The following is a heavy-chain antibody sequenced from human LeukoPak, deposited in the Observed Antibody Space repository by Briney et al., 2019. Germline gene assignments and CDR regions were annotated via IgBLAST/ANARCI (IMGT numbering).Heavy chain of an antibody. CDR2: TYYRSKWYN. Sequence: SPTLSLTFGISGDSVSIKSVVWNWIRQSPSRGLEWLGRTYYRSKWYNDYAVSVKSRITINPDTSKNQFSLQLNSVTPEDTAVYYCARGFSGSMDVWGQGTTVTVSS. V-gene: IGHV6-1*01. D-gene: IGHD3-22*01. J-gene: IGHJ6*02. CDR1: GDSVSIKSVV. CDR3: ARGFSGSMDV.